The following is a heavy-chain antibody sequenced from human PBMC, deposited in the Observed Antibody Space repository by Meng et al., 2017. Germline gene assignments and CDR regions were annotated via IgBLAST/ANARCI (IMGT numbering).Heavy chain of an antibody. CDR1: GGSFSGYY. J-gene: IGHJ4*02. V-gene: IGHV4-34*01. CDR3: ARDTVEAYCGGDCCPLGY. D-gene: IGHD2-21*02. CDR2: INHSGST. Sequence: QVHPQPWGAGLLKPSETLSLTCAVYGGSFSGYYWSWIRQPPGKGLEWIGEINHSGSTNYNPSLKSRVTISVDTSKNQFSLKLSSATAADTAVYYCARDTVEAYCGGDCCPLGYWGQGTLVTVSS.